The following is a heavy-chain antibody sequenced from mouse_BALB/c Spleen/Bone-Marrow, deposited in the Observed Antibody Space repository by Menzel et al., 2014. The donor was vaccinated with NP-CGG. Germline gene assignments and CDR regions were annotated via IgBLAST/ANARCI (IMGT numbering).Heavy chain of an antibody. CDR2: ISSGGSYT. J-gene: IGHJ4*01. Sequence: EVQLVESGGGLVKPGGSLKLSCAASGFTFSSYAMSWVRQTPEKRLEWVATISSGGSYTYYADSGKGRLTISRDNAQNTLYLQMSSLRSEDTAMYYCARSLYDYDAMDYWGQGTSVTVSS. CDR3: ARSLYDYDAMDY. CDR1: GFTFSSYA. V-gene: IGHV5-9-3*01. D-gene: IGHD1-1*01.